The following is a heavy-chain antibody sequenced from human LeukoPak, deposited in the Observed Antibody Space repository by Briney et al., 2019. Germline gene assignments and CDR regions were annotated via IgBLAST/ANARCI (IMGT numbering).Heavy chain of an antibody. Sequence: GGSLRLSCAASGFTFSSYSMNWVRQAPGEGLGWVSSISSSSIYIYYADSVRGRFTISRDNAKNSLYMHMNSTRAESTAAYYISREGPEMATPHFDYWGQGTLVTVSS. V-gene: IGHV3-21*01. CDR1: GFTFSSYS. D-gene: IGHD5-24*01. CDR2: ISSSSIYI. J-gene: IGHJ4*02. CDR3: SREGPEMATPHFDY.